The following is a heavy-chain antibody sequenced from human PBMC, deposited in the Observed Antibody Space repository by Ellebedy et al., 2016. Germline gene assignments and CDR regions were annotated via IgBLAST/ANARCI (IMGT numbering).Heavy chain of an antibody. Sequence: ASVKVSCXASGYTFTISDINWVRQATGQGLEWMGWMSPNSGNTGYAQNFQGRVTMTRDTSINSAYMELTSLTSDDTAVYYCVRGEWELGLWGQGTLVTVSS. V-gene: IGHV1-8*01. CDR2: MSPNSGNT. CDR3: VRGEWELGL. D-gene: IGHD1-26*01. J-gene: IGHJ4*02. CDR1: GYTFTISD.